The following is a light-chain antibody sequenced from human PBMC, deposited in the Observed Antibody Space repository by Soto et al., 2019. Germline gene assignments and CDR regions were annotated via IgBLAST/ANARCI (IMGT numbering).Light chain of an antibody. CDR2: WAS. Sequence: DFVLTHSTDSLAVSLGERATINWKSSQSVLYSSNNKNYLAWFQQRPGPPPKLLISWASIRESGVPDRFSGSGSGTDFTLTISSLQAEDVAVYYCQQYHSDPITFGQGTRLEIK. CDR1: QSVLYSSNNKNY. CDR3: QQYHSDPIT. J-gene: IGKJ5*01. V-gene: IGKV4-1*01.